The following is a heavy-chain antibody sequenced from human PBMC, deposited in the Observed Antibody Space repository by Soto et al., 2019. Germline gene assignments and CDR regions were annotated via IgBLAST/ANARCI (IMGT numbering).Heavy chain of an antibody. J-gene: IGHJ6*03. CDR3: ARTLLWFGEVSYYYYYMDV. Sequence: SETLSLTCTVSGGSISSYYWSWIRQPPGKGLEWIGYIYYSGSTNYNPSLKSRVTISVDTSKNQFSLKLSSVTAADTAVYYCARTLLWFGEVSYYYYYMDVWGKGTTVTVSS. CDR2: IYYSGST. CDR1: GGSISSYY. D-gene: IGHD3-10*01. V-gene: IGHV4-59*08.